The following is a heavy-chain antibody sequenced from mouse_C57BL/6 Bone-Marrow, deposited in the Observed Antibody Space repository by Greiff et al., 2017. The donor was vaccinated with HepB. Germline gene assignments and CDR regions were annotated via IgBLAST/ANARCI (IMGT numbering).Heavy chain of an antibody. Sequence: QVQLQQSGAELVRPGTSVKMSCKASGYTFTNYWIGWAKQRPGHGLEWIGDIYPGGGYTNYNEKFKGKATLTADKSSSTAYMQFSSLTSEDSAIYYCARGGVGRQANAMDYWGQGTSVTVSS. CDR1: GYTFTNYW. CDR2: IYPGGGYT. CDR3: ARGGVGRQANAMDY. J-gene: IGHJ4*01. V-gene: IGHV1-63*01. D-gene: IGHD3-2*02.